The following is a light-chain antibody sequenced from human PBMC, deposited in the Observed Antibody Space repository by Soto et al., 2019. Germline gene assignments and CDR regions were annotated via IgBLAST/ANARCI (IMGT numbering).Light chain of an antibody. V-gene: IGLV1-44*01. CDR3: AAWDDTLTGWV. CDR2: SSN. J-gene: IGLJ3*02. CDR1: SSNIGSNS. Sequence: QSALTQTPSVSGPPGQGVTISCSGSSSNIGSNSVNWYQQFPGRAPKLLIHSSNERPSGVPDRFSGSKSGTSAALAISGLQSDDDADYYCAAWDDTLTGWVFGGGTQLTVL.